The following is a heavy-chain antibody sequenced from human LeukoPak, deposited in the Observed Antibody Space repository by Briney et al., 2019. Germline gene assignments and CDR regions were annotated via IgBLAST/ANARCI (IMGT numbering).Heavy chain of an antibody. CDR2: ISSTGSLK. CDR1: GFTFSSYE. V-gene: IGHV3-48*03. Sequence: PGESLRLSCAASGFTFSSYEMNWVRQAPGKGLEWVSYISSTGSLKYYADSVKGRFTISRDNVRNSLYLQMNSLRVDDTAVYYCARDGAPRTDYWGQGTLVTVSS. D-gene: IGHD3-16*01. CDR3: ARDGAPRTDY. J-gene: IGHJ4*02.